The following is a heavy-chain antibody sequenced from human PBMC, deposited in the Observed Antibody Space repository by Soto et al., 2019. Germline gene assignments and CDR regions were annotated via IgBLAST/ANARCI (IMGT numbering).Heavy chain of an antibody. CDR3: ARRGTYSSGWDY. CDR1: GYIFTSYW. D-gene: IGHD6-19*01. V-gene: IGHV5-51*01. CDR2: IHGGDSNT. Sequence: GESLKIACKGSGYIFTSYWIGWVRQMPGKGLEWMGIIHGGDSNTRYSPSFEGQVTISTDKSISTAYLQWSSLKASDTAMYYCARRGTYSSGWDYWGQGTLVTVSS. J-gene: IGHJ4*02.